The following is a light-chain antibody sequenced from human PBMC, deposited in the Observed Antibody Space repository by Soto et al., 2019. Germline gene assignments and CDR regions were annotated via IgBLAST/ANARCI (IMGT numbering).Light chain of an antibody. CDR3: QQRSNWPPVSLT. Sequence: EIVLTQSPATLSLSPGERATLSCRASQSVSSYLAWYQQKPGQAPRLLIYDASNRATGIPARFSGSGSGTNFTLTISSLEPEDFAVYYCQQRSNWPPVSLTFGGVTKVEIK. CDR1: QSVSSY. V-gene: IGKV3-11*01. CDR2: DAS. J-gene: IGKJ4*01.